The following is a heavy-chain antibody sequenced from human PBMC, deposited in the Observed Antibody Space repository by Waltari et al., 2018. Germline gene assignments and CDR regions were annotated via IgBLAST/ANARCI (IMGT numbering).Heavy chain of an antibody. CDR1: GFTFSSYS. CDR2: ISSSSSTI. V-gene: IGHV3-48*01. J-gene: IGHJ6*02. Sequence: EVQLVESGGGLVQPGGSLRLSCAASGFTFSSYSMNWVRQAPGKGLEWVSYISSSSSTIYYADSVKGRFTISRDNSKNTLYLQMNSLRAEDTAVYYCARDFPADYGMDVWGQGTTVTVSS. CDR3: ARDFPADYGMDV.